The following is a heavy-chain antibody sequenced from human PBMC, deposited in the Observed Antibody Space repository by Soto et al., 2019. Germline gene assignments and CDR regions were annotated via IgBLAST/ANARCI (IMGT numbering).Heavy chain of an antibody. J-gene: IGHJ4*02. V-gene: IGHV3-21*06. D-gene: IGHD1-1*01. CDR2: ISSTTNYI. Sequence: PWGSLRLSCAASGFTFTRYSMNWVRQAPGKGLEWVSSISSTTNYIYYGDSMKGRFTISRDNAKNSLYLEMNSLRAEDTAVYYCARESDDLTSNSEYWGKGNMVIVSS. CDR3: ARESDDLTSNSEY. CDR1: GFTFTRYS.